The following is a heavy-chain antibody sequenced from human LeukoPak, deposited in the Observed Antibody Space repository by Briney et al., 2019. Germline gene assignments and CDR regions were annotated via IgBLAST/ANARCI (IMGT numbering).Heavy chain of an antibody. CDR1: GFTFSSYS. V-gene: IGHV3-21*01. D-gene: IGHD4-17*01. CDR2: ISSNSSYI. CDR3: ARVNPDYGDHVFDY. Sequence: GGSLRLSCAASGFTFSSYSMNWVRQAPGKGLEWVSSISSNSSYISYADSVKGRFTISRDNAKNSLYLQMNSLRAEDTAVYYCARVNPDYGDHVFDYWGQGTLVTVSS. J-gene: IGHJ4*02.